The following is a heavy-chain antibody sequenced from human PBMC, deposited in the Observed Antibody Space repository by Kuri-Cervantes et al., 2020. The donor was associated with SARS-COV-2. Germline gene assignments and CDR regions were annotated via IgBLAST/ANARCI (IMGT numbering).Heavy chain of an antibody. CDR3: ARGGPGYDSSGYYSGVDY. J-gene: IGHJ4*02. CDR2: ISYDGSNK. CDR1: GFTFSSYA. D-gene: IGHD3-22*01. Sequence: LSLTCAASGFTFSSYAMHWVRQAPGKGLEWVAVISYDGSNKYYADSVKGRFTISRDNSKNTLYLQMNSLRAEDTAVYYCARGGPGYDSSGYYSGVDYWGQGTLVTVSS. V-gene: IGHV3-30*04.